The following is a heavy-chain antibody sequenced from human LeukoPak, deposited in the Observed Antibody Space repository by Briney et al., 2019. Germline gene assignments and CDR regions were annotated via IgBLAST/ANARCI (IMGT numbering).Heavy chain of an antibody. CDR2: ISYDGSNK. V-gene: IGHV3-30*04. CDR3: ASSGTQPSPFDY. J-gene: IGHJ4*02. D-gene: IGHD1-1*01. Sequence: GGSLRLSCAASGFTCSSYAMHWVRQAPGKGLEWVAVISYDGSNKYYADSVKGRFTISRDNSKNTPYLQMNSLRAEDTAVYYCASSGTQPSPFDYWGQGTLVTVSS. CDR1: GFTCSSYA.